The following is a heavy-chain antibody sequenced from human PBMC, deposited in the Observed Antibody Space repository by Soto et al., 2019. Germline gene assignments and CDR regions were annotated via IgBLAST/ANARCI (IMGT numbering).Heavy chain of an antibody. CDR2: IWYDGSNK. Sequence: QVQLVESGGGVVQPGRSLRLSCAASGFTFSSYGMHWVRQAPGKGLEWVAVIWYDGSNKYYADSVKGRFTISRDNSKNTLYLQMNSLRAEDTAVYYCARGQALISEWLHIDYGGQGTLVTVSS. CDR1: GFTFSSYG. D-gene: IGHD3-3*01. CDR3: ARGQALISEWLHIDY. V-gene: IGHV3-33*01. J-gene: IGHJ4*02.